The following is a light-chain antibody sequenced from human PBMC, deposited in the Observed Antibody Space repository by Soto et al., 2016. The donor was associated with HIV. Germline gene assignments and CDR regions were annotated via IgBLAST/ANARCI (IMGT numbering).Light chain of an antibody. J-gene: IGLJ1*01. CDR2: DVK. CDR1: NIGSKT. Sequence: SYELTQPPSVSVAPGKAARITCDGNNIGSKTVHWYQQKPGQAPVLVVYDVKDRPSGIPERFSGSNSGNTATLTISRVEAGDEADYYCQAWDNFXDHYVFGTGTKVTVL. CDR3: QAWDNFXDHYV. V-gene: IGLV3-21*03.